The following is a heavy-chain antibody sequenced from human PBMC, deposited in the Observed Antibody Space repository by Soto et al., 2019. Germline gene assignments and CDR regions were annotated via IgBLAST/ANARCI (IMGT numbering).Heavy chain of an antibody. V-gene: IGHV4-30-4*01. CDR1: VGSIRSSTYC. CDR2: IFHRGST. CDR3: SRKAIEEGAWHDYDNGVEF. Sequence: LSPTSTVSVGSIRSSTYCRRWIRQPPGKCLEWSEYIFHRGSTYNRPSRKSRLTLSVDTSKNQFSLKLSSVTAADTAVYDCSRKAIEEGAWHDYDNGVEFWGQGTTITFAS. J-gene: IGHJ6*02. D-gene: IGHD3-22*01.